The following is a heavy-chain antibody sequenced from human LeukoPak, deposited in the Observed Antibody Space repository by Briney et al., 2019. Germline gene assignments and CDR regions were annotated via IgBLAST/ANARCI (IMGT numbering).Heavy chain of an antibody. J-gene: IGHJ4*02. V-gene: IGHV3-23*01. CDR1: GFTFRNDA. CDR2: FSAAGT. D-gene: IGHD6-19*01. CDR3: AKDRVRDNGWDIDY. Sequence: PGGFLRLSCLGSGFTFRNDAMNWVRQAPGKGLEWVSVFSAAGTYYADSVKGRFTTSRDDSKNTIYLQMNSLTAEDTGVYYCAKDRVRDNGWDIDYWGQGTLVTVSS.